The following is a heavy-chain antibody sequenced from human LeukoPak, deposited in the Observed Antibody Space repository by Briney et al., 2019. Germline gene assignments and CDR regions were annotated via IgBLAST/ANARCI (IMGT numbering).Heavy chain of an antibody. J-gene: IGHJ4*02. D-gene: IGHD5-18*01. CDR1: GYTFISYT. CDR3: ARVDQLWSPNFDY. V-gene: IGHV7-4-1*02. Sequence: ASVKVSCKASGYTFISYTMNWVRQAPGQGLEWMGWINTNTGNPTYAQGFTGRFVFSLDTSVNTAYLQISSLKAEDTAVYYCARVDQLWSPNFDYWGQGTLVTVSS. CDR2: INTNTGNP.